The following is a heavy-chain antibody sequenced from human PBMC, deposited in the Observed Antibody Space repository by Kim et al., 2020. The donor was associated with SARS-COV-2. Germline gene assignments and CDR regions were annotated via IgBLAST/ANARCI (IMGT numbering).Heavy chain of an antibody. CDR3: AKGGCSSTSCYSVLGWFDP. Sequence: GGSLRLSCAASGFTFSSYAMSWVRQAPGKGLEWVSAISGSGGSTYYADSVKGRFTISRDNSKNTLYLQMNSLRAEDTAVYYCAKGGCSSTSCYSVLGWFDPWGQGTLVTVSS. J-gene: IGHJ5*02. D-gene: IGHD2-2*01. V-gene: IGHV3-23*01. CDR1: GFTFSSYA. CDR2: ISGSGGST.